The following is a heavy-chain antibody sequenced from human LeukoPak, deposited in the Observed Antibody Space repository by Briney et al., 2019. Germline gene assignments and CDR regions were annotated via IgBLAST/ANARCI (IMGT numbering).Heavy chain of an antibody. D-gene: IGHD1-26*01. CDR3: AKAIRGSYFDY. Sequence: GRSLRLSCAASGFTFDDYAMHWVRHAPGKGLEWVSGISWNSGSIGYADSVKGRFTISRDNAKNSLYLQMNSLRAEDTALYYCAKAIRGSYFDYWGQGTLVTVSS. CDR2: ISWNSGSI. V-gene: IGHV3-9*01. J-gene: IGHJ4*02. CDR1: GFTFDDYA.